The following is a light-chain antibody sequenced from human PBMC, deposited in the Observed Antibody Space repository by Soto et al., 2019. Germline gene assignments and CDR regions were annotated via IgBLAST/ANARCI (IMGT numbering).Light chain of an antibody. J-gene: IGKJ4*01. CDR1: QTLSSW. CDR3: QQYYSYSHS. CDR2: DVS. V-gene: IGKV1-5*01. Sequence: DIQMTQSPSTLSASVGDRVTITCRASQTLSSWLAWYQQKPGKAPKLLIYDVSSLESGVPSRFSGSGSGTEFTLTISSMQPDDFATYYCQQYYSYSHSFGGRTKVEIK.